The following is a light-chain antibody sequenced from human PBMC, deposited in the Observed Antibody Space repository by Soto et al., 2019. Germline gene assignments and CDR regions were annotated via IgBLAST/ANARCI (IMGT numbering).Light chain of an antibody. V-gene: IGKV1-39*01. J-gene: IGKJ4*01. CDR2: AAS. CDR1: QSISTY. CDR3: QQSYSSPLT. Sequence: DIQMTQSPSSLSASVGDRVTITCRASQSISTYVNWYQQKPGTAPKLLIYAASSLQSGVPSRFSGSGSGTDFTLTISSLQPEDFAIYYCQQSYSSPLTFGGGTKVEI.